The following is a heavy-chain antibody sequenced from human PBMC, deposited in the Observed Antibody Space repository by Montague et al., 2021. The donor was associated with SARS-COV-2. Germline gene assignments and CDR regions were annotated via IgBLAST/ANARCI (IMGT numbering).Heavy chain of an antibody. J-gene: IGHJ6*02. CDR2: ISSSSSYI. V-gene: IGHV3-21*01. CDR3: EGVLAYYYYGMDV. D-gene: IGHD2/OR15-2a*01. CDR1: GFTFSSYS. Sequence: SLRLSCAASGFTFSSYSMNWVRQAPGKGLEWVSSISSSSSYIYYADSVKGRFTISRDNAKNSLYLQMNSLRAEDTAVYYCEGVLAYYYYGMDVWGQGTTVTVSS.